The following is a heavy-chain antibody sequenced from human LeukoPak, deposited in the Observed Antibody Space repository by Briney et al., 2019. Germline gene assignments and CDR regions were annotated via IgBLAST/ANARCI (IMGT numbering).Heavy chain of an antibody. D-gene: IGHD3-10*01. J-gene: IGHJ5*02. CDR1: GYTFTGYY. CDR2: INPNSGGT. V-gene: IGHV1-2*02. Sequence: GASAKVSCKASGYTFTGYYMHWVRQAPGQGLEWMGWINPNSGGTNYAQKFQGRVTMTRDTSISTAYMELSRLRSDDTAVYYCARDLGLRGVTNWFDPWGQGTLVTVSS. CDR3: ARDLGLRGVTNWFDP.